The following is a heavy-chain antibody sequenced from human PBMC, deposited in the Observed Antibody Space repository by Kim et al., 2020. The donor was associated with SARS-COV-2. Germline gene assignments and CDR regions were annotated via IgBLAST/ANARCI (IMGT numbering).Heavy chain of an antibody. D-gene: IGHD6-19*01. J-gene: IGHJ4*02. V-gene: IGHV4-34*01. CDR1: GGSFSGYY. Sequence: SETLSLTCAVYGGSFSGYYWSWIRQPPVKGLEWIGEINHSGSTNYNPSLKSRVTISVDTSKNQFSLKLSSVTAADTAVYYCARGAVAVLYWGQGTLVTVSS. CDR2: INHSGST. CDR3: ARGAVAVLY.